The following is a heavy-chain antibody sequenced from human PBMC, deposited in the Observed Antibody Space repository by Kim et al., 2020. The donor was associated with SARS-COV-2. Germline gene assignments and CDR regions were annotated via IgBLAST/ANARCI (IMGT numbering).Heavy chain of an antibody. CDR2: DGGSK. V-gene: IGHV3-74*01. Sequence: DGGSKYYAASVKGRFTTSRDNANNMVYLQMNSLRVDDTAIYYCTSIFEYWGQGALVTVSS. CDR3: TSIFEY. J-gene: IGHJ4*02. D-gene: IGHD3-3*02.